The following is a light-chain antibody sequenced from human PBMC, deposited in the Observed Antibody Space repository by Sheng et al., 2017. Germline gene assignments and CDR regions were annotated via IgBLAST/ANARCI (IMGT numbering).Light chain of an antibody. CDR2: DAS. CDR1: QSVSTY. J-gene: IGKJ5*01. Sequence: EIVLTQSPATLSLSPGESATLSCRASQSVSTYLAWYQQKPGQAPRLLIYDASNRATGIPARVSGSGSGTDFTLSISSLKPEDSAVYYCQHRSNWPPNFGQGTRLEIQ. V-gene: IGKV3-11*01. CDR3: QHRSNWPPN.